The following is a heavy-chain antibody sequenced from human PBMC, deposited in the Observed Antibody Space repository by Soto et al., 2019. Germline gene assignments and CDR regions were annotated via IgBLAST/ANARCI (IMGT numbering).Heavy chain of an antibody. V-gene: IGHV4-31*03. CDR2: IYYSGSP. CDR3: ATRVEYSSSALYFDY. CDR1: GGSISSGGHY. D-gene: IGHD6-6*01. Sequence: SGTLSLTCTVSGGSISSGGHYWSWIRQHPGKGLEWIAYIYYSGSPYYSPSLAGRVTISIDTSKNQFSLKLSSVTAADTAVYYCATRVEYSSSALYFDYWGQGALVTVSS. J-gene: IGHJ4*02.